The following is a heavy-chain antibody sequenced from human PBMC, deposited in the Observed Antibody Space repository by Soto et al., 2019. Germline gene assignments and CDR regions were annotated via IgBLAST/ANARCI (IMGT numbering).Heavy chain of an antibody. CDR1: GYSLRDYS. J-gene: IGHJ3*02. V-gene: IGHV3-48*02. Sequence: EVQLVESGGGLVQPGGSLRLSCAASGYSLRDYSMNWVRKAPGKGPEWISYYGISRKYIFYSDSVRGRFTISRDDAKNSLYLQLNSLRDEDTAVYYCVRDRDWAFDIWGQGTTVTVSS. D-gene: IGHD3-9*01. CDR3: VRDRDWAFDI. CDR2: YGISRKYI.